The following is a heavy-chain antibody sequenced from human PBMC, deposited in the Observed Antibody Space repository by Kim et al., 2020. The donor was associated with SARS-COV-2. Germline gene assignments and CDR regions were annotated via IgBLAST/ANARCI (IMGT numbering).Heavy chain of an antibody. CDR3: ARDRRMTIIIYGLDY. Sequence: SETLSLTCAVSGGSISSSNWWSWVRQPPGKGLEWIGEIYHSGSTNYNPSLKSRVTISVDKSKNQFSLKLSSVTAADTAVYYCARDRRMTIIIYGLDYWGQGTLVTVSS. CDR2: IYHSGST. J-gene: IGHJ4*02. V-gene: IGHV4-4*02. D-gene: IGHD3-10*01. CDR1: GGSISSSNW.